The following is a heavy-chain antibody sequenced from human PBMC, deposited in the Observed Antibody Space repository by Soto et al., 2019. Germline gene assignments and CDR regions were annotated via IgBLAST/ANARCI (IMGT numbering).Heavy chain of an antibody. D-gene: IGHD2-21*02. J-gene: IGHJ4*02. V-gene: IGHV4-39*01. CDR1: GDSVSSRSYY. CDR2: IYYSGIT. Sequence: PSETRSRTWSVTGDSVSSRSYYWVGVRQPPGKGLEWIGSIYYSGITYNNPSLRSRVSMSIDTSKDQFSLKLKSVTAADTALYFCARQRTSVVTQAYFDVWGPGSLVTVSS. CDR3: ARQRTSVVTQAYFDV.